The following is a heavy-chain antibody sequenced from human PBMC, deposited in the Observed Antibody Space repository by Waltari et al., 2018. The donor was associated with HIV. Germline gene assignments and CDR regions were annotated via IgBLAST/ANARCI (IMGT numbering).Heavy chain of an antibody. J-gene: IGHJ4*02. Sequence: QVQLVESGGGVVQPGRSLRLSCAASGFTFSSYAMHWVRQAPGKGLEWVAVISYDGSNKYYADSVKGRFTISRDNSKNTLYLQMNSLRAEDTAVYYCARDKRQLVPSWFDYWGQGTLVTVSS. CDR2: ISYDGSNK. CDR1: GFTFSSYA. V-gene: IGHV3-30*04. CDR3: ARDKRQLVPSWFDY. D-gene: IGHD6-13*01.